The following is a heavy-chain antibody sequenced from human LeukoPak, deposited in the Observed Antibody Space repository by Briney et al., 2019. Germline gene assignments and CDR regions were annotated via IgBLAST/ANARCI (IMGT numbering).Heavy chain of an antibody. D-gene: IGHD1-26*01. CDR1: GFTFSSYS. Sequence: GGSLRLSCAASGFTFSSYSMNWVRQAPGKGLEWVSSISSSSSYIYYADSVKGRFTISRDNAKNSLYLQMNTLRAEDTAIYYCAKDRTVGASYWYFDLWGRGTLVTVSS. CDR3: AKDRTVGASYWYFDL. V-gene: IGHV3-21*04. J-gene: IGHJ2*01. CDR2: ISSSSSYI.